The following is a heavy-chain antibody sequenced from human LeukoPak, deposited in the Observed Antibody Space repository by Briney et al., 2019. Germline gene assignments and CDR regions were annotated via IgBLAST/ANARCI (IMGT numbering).Heavy chain of an antibody. Sequence: SETLSLTCTVSGGSISSGGYYWSWIRQHPGKGLEWIGYIYYSGSTYYNPSLKSRVTISVDTSKNQFSLKLSSVTAADTAVYYCARDLVNWNYALAFDMWGQGTMVTVSS. D-gene: IGHD1-7*01. CDR1: GGSISSGGYY. CDR2: IYYSGST. V-gene: IGHV4-31*03. CDR3: ARDLVNWNYALAFDM. J-gene: IGHJ3*02.